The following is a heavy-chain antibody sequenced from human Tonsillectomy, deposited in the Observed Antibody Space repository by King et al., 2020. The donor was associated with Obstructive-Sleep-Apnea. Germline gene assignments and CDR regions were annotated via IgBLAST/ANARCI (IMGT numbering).Heavy chain of an antibody. V-gene: IGHV3-21*01. D-gene: IGHD1-26*01. CDR1: GFTFSSYS. J-gene: IGHJ4*02. Sequence: VQLVESGGGLVKPGGSLRLSCAASGFTFSSYSMNWVRQAPGKGLEWVSSISSSSSYIYYADSGKGRFTISRDNAKNSLYLQMNSLRAEDTAVYYCARGSYPVIYYFDYWGQGTLVTVSS. CDR3: ARGSYPVIYYFDY. CDR2: ISSSSSYI.